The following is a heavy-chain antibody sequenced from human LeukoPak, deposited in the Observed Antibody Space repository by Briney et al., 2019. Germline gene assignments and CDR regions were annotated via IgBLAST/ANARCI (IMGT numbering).Heavy chain of an antibody. J-gene: IGHJ5*02. D-gene: IGHD3-22*01. CDR1: GFTFTSNW. Sequence: SGGSLRLSCAASGFTFTSNWMTWVRQAPGKGLGWVANINSDGSGQYYVDSVKGRFTISRDNAKNSLYLQMNSLRAEDTAVYYCAKVSYYYDSSGYYYNWFDPWGQGTLVTVSS. CDR2: INSDGSGQ. V-gene: IGHV3-7*02. CDR3: AKVSYYYDSSGYYYNWFDP.